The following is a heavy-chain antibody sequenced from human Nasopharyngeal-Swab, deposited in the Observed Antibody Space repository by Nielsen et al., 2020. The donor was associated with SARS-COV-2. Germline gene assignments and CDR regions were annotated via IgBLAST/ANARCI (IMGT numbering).Heavy chain of an antibody. J-gene: IGHJ6*03. D-gene: IGHD2-2*01. CDR2: FYSGGTT. CDR3: ARGSTVSPYYHYMDV. CDR1: GFTVSSNY. V-gene: IGHV3-66*01. Sequence: GESLKISCAASGFTVSSNYMHWVRQAPGEGLEWVSAFYSGGTTYYADSVKGRVTISRDNSNNTVYLQMNSLRAEDTAVYYCARGSTVSPYYHYMDVWGKGTTVTVSS.